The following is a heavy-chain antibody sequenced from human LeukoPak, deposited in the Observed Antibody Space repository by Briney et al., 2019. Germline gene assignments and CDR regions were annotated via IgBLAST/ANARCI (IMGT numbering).Heavy chain of an antibody. J-gene: IGHJ4*02. D-gene: IGHD4-11*01. CDR3: ARDVRLVDSNYGAYYFDY. CDR2: IYSGGST. CDR1: GFTVSSNY. Sequence: GGSLRLSCAASGFTVSSNYMSWVRQAPAKGLEGVSVIYSGGSTYYADSVKGRFTISRDNSKNTLYLQMNSLRAEDTAVYYCARDVRLVDSNYGAYYFDYWGQGTLVTVSS. V-gene: IGHV3-66*02.